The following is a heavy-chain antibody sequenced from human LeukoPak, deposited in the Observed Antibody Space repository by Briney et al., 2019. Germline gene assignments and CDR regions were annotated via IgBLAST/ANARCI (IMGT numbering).Heavy chain of an antibody. V-gene: IGHV4-59*08. CDR1: GGSISSYY. J-gene: IGHJ6*03. CDR3: ARVYGGYYYYMDV. Sequence: SETLSLTCTVSGGSISSYYWSWIRQPPGKGLEWIGYIYYSGSTNYNPSLKSRVTISVDTSKNQFSLNLRSVTAADTAVYYCARVYGGYYYYMDVWGKGTTVTVSS. D-gene: IGHD5/OR15-5a*01. CDR2: IYYSGST.